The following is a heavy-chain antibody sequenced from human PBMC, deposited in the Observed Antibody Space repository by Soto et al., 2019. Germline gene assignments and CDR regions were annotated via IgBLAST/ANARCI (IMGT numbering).Heavy chain of an antibody. D-gene: IGHD3-3*01. Sequence: GGSLRLSCAASGFTVSSKYMSWVRQAPGKGLEWFSLSQSGSTTYYADSVKGRFTISRDTSKNTVYLQMNSLRDEDTAVYYCARDLLDYDFWSGSYGMDVWGQGTMVTVSS. CDR3: ARDLLDYDFWSGSYGMDV. CDR2: SQSGSTT. CDR1: GFTVSSKY. J-gene: IGHJ6*02. V-gene: IGHV3-66*01.